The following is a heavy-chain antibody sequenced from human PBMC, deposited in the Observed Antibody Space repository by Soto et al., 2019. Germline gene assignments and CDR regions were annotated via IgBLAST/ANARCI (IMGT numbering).Heavy chain of an antibody. D-gene: IGHD6-19*01. CDR2: INAGNGNT. V-gene: IGHV1-3*01. CDR1: GYTFTSCA. Sequence: ASVKVSCKAPGYTFTSCAIHWVRQAPGQRLEWMGWINAGNGNTKYSQKFQDRVTITRDTSASTAYMELSSLRSEDTAVYYCARDLGGWPDYWGQGTLVTVSS. CDR3: ARDLGGWPDY. J-gene: IGHJ4*02.